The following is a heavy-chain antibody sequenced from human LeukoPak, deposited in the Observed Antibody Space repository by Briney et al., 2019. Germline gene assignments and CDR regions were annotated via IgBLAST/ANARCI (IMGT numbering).Heavy chain of an antibody. Sequence: GGSLRLSCAASGSTFSTFGMIWVRQAPGKGLEWVSSISSGSYIYYADAVKARFTISRDNARNSLYLQMNSLRADDTAVYYCARLMFIAVGNWYFDLWGRGTLVTVSS. CDR1: GSTFSTFG. V-gene: IGHV3-21*01. CDR3: ARLMFIAVGNWYFDL. J-gene: IGHJ2*01. CDR2: ISSGSYI. D-gene: IGHD6-19*01.